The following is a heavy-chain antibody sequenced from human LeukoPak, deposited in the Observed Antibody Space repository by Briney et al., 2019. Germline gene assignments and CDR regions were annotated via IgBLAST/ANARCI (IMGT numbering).Heavy chain of an antibody. J-gene: IGHJ3*02. CDR3: ARVRYCSSTTCRGAFDI. V-gene: IGHV3-72*01. Sequence: GGSLRLSCAASGFTFSSFAMDWVRQAPGKGLEWVGRTRNKANSYTTEYAASVKGRFTISRADSENSLYLQMNSLKTEDTAVYYCARVRYCSSTTCRGAFDIWGQGTMVTVSS. CDR2: TRNKANSYTT. CDR1: GFTFSSFA. D-gene: IGHD2-2*01.